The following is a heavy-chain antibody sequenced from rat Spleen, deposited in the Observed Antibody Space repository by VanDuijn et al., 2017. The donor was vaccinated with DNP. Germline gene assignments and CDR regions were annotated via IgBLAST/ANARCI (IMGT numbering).Heavy chain of an antibody. CDR2: INYDGTRT. J-gene: IGHJ2*01. Sequence: EVQLVETGGGLVQPGRSLKLSCVASGFTFSDYWMYWIRQAPKKGLEWVATINYDGTRTYYRDSVKGRFTISRDNARSILYLQMDSLGSEDTATYYCTRRDSSLLLHGFFDYWGQGVMVTVSS. D-gene: IGHD1-1*01. CDR1: GFTFSDYW. CDR3: TRRDSSLLLHGFFDY. V-gene: IGHV5-7*01.